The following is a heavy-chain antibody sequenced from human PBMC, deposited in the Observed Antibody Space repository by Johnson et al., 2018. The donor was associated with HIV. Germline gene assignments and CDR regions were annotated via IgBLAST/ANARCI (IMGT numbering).Heavy chain of an antibody. CDR3: ARKNGRWLQDGAFDI. V-gene: IGHV3-7*05. CDR1: GFTFSSYW. CDR2: IKQDGSEK. Sequence: VQLVESGGGLVQPGGSLSLSCAASGFTFSSYWMSWVRQAPGKGLEWVANIKQDGSEKYYVDSVKGRFTTYRDNDKNALYLEMNTLRAEDTAVYYCARKNGRWLQDGAFDIWGQGTMGTVSS. J-gene: IGHJ3*02. D-gene: IGHD5-24*01.